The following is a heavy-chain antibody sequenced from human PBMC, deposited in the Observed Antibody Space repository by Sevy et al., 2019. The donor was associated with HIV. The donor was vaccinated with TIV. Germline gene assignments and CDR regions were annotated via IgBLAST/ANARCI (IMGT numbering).Heavy chain of an antibody. CDR1: GGSIRSGRYY. J-gene: IGHJ6*02. V-gene: IGHV4-61*02. Sequence: SESLSLTCNVSGGSIRSGRYYWSWIRQPAGKGLEWIGRIYIRGTTNYNPSLKSRITMSVDTSKNQFSLKLSSVTATDTAVYYCARELSDYGMDVWGQGTTVTVSS. CDR2: IYIRGTT. CDR3: ARELSDYGMDV.